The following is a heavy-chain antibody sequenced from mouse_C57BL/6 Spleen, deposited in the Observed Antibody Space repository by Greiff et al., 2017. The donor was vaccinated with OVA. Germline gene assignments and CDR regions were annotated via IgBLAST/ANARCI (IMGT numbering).Heavy chain of an antibody. V-gene: IGHV10-1*01. CDR2: IRSKSNNYAT. D-gene: IGHD3-2*02. CDR1: GFSFNTYA. Sequence: EVKLVESGGGLVQPKGSLKLSCAASGFSFNTYAMNWVRQAPGKGLEWVARIRSKSNNYATYYADSVKDRFTISRDDSESMLYLQMNNLKTEDTAMYYCVRHEGSSGYEWFAYWGQGTLVTVSA. J-gene: IGHJ3*01. CDR3: VRHEGSSGYEWFAY.